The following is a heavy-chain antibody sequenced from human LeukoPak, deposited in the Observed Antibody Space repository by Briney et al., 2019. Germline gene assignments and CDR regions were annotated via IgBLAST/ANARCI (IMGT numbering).Heavy chain of an antibody. V-gene: IGHV1-18*01. J-gene: IGHJ4*02. CDR3: ARVHYDILTGYSYFDY. Sequence: ASVKLSCTASGYTFTSYGISWVRQAPGQGLEWMGWISAYNDNTNYAQKLQGRVTMTTDTSTSTAYMELRSLRSDDTAVYYCARVHYDILTGYSYFDYWGQGTLVTVSS. CDR2: ISAYNDNT. CDR1: GYTFTSYG. D-gene: IGHD3-9*01.